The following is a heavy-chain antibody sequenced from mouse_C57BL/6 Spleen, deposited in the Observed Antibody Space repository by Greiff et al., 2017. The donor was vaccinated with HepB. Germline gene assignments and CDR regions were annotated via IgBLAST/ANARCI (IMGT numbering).Heavy chain of an antibody. Sequence: QLQQSGPELVKPGASVKISCKASGYSFTDYKMNWVKQSNGKSLEWIGEINPNYGTTSYNQKFKGKATLTVDQSSSTAYMQLNSLTSEDSAVYYCARGIYYGNYFAMDYWGQGTSVTVSS. D-gene: IGHD2-1*01. V-gene: IGHV1-39*01. J-gene: IGHJ4*01. CDR1: GYSFTDYK. CDR3: ARGIYYGNYFAMDY. CDR2: INPNYGTT.